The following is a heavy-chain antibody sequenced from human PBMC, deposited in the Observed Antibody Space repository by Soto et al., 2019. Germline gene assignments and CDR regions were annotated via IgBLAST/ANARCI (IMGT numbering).Heavy chain of an antibody. CDR3: GGAPIWSYFDF. CDR2: IYYTGST. J-gene: IGHJ4*02. CDR1: SCSISTYY. Sequence: AETLSLTCTVSSCSISTYYWSWIRQPPGKGLEWIGYIYYTGSTNYNPSLKTRVAISMDTSKNQFSLNLSSVTAADTAVYYYGGAPIWSYFDFWGLGTLVTVS. D-gene: IGHD2-21*01. V-gene: IGHV4-59*01.